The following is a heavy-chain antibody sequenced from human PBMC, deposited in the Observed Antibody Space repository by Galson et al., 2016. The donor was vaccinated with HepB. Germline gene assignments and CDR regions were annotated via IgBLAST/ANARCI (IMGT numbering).Heavy chain of an antibody. CDR2: VIPLFGTT. J-gene: IGHJ4*02. CDR1: GGTLTRHS. CDR3: ARGAMTTLLYYFDF. Sequence: SVKVSCKASGGTLTRHSINWVRQAPGQGLEWMGGVIPLFGTTNYARKFQGRVTITADKSTDTAYMEVRSLRAEDMAVYYCARGAMTTLLYYFDFWGQGTLVTVSS. D-gene: IGHD4-11*01. V-gene: IGHV1-69*06.